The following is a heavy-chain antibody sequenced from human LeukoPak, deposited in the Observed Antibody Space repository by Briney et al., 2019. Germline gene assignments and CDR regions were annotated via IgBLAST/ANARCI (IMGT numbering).Heavy chain of an antibody. D-gene: IGHD3-10*01. Sequence: PGGSLRLSCAASGFTFSSHSMNWVRQAPGKGLKWVAYISSVSSAITYADSVKGRFTISRDNAKNSLFLQMNSLRDEDTAVYYCARGGGARPDYWGQGTLVTVSS. J-gene: IGHJ4*02. CDR2: ISSVSSAI. CDR1: GFTFSSHS. CDR3: ARGGGARPDY. V-gene: IGHV3-48*02.